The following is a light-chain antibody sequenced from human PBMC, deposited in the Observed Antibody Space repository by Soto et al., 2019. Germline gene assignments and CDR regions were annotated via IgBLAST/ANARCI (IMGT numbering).Light chain of an antibody. J-gene: IGKJ5*01. CDR1: QSLSSSY. CDR3: QQYNSWPPIT. V-gene: IGKV3-20*01. CDR2: GAS. Sequence: ENVLTQSPGTLSLSPGERATLSCRASQSLSSSYLAWYQQKPGQAPRLLIYGASSRATGIPDRFSGSGSGTDFTLTISSLQSEDFAVYYCQQYNSWPPITFGQGTRLEIK.